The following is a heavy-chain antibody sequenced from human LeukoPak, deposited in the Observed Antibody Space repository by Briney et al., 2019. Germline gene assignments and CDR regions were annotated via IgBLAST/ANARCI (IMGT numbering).Heavy chain of an antibody. J-gene: IGHJ4*02. CDR1: GFTFSSYA. Sequence: GGSPRLSCAASGFTFSSYAMSWVRQAPGKGLEWVSAISGSGGSTYYADSVKGRFTISRDNSKNTLYLQMNSLRAEDTAVYYCAKGGYCSRTSCYSLDYWGQGTLVTVSS. CDR2: ISGSGGST. V-gene: IGHV3-23*01. D-gene: IGHD2-2*02. CDR3: AKGGYCSRTSCYSLDY.